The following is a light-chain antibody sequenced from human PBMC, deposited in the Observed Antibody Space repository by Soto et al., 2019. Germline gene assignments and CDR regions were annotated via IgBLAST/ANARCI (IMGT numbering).Light chain of an antibody. CDR2: TAS. J-gene: IGKJ4*01. Sequence: DIQMTQSPSTLSASVGDRVTITCRASQSISSWLAWYQQKPGKAPKLLIYTASNLKSGVPSRFSGSGSATEFTLTISRLQPDDFATYDCQECNSDSGLTFGGGTKVEIK. V-gene: IGKV1-5*03. CDR1: QSISSW. CDR3: QECNSDSGLT.